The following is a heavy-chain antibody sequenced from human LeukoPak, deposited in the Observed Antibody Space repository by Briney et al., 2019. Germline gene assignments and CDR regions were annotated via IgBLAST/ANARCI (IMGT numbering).Heavy chain of an antibody. J-gene: IGHJ6*02. CDR3: ARAAGSSSWAKYYYYYGMDV. V-gene: IGHV6-1*01. CDR2: TYYRSKWYN. D-gene: IGHD6-13*01. Sequence: SQTLSLTCAISGDSVSSNSAAWNWIRQSPSRGLVWVGWTYYRSKWYNDYAVSVKSRITITPDTSKNQFSLQLNSVTPEDTAVYYCARAAGSSSWAKYYYYYGMDVWGQGTTVTVSS. CDR1: GDSVSSNSAA.